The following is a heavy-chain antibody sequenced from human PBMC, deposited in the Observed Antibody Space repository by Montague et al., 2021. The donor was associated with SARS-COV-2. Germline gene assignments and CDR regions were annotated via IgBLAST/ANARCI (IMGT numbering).Heavy chain of an antibody. CDR3: ARDPRYSLSWSFDY. CDR1: GDSVSSNTAA. D-gene: IGHD6-13*01. V-gene: IGHV6-1*01. Sequence: CAISGDSVSSNTAAWNWIRQSPSRVLEWLGRTYYRSKWYYDYAVSVKSRMTISPDTSKNQFSLQLSSVTPEDSAVYYCARDPRYSLSWSFDYWGQGTLVTVSS. CDR2: TYYRSKWYY. J-gene: IGHJ4*02.